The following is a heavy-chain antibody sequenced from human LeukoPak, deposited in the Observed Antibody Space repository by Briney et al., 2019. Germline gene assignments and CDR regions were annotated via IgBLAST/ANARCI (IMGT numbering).Heavy chain of an antibody. D-gene: IGHD3-22*01. J-gene: IGHJ3*02. CDR2: IHQNGNT. CDR3: ARGYYDSSGYSNAFDI. CDR1: GVSISSSY. Sequence: SETLSLTCSVSGVSISSSYWSWIRQPPGKRLEWIGFIHQNGNTNYNPSLKSRVTMSVGTSKNQFSLQMRSVTAADTAVYYCARGYYDSSGYSNAFDIWGQGTMVAV. V-gene: IGHV4-59*01.